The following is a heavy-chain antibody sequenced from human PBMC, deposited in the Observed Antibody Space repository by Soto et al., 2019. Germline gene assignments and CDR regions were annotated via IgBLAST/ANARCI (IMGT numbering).Heavy chain of an antibody. Sequence: EVQLVESGGGLVQPGGSLRLSCAASGFTFSSYWMHWVRQAPGKGLVWVSRINSDGSYTGYADSVKGRFTISRDNAKSTLYLQMNILRVEDTAVYYCARSLSTSPDYWGQGTLVTVS. CDR2: INSDGSYT. J-gene: IGHJ4*02. V-gene: IGHV3-74*01. CDR1: GFTFSSYW. CDR3: ARSLSTSPDY. D-gene: IGHD2-2*01.